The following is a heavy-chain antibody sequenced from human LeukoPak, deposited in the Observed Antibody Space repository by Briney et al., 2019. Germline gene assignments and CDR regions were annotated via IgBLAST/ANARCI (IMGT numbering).Heavy chain of an antibody. V-gene: IGHV4-59*01. J-gene: IGHJ3*02. Sequence: PSETLSLTCTVSGGSISSYYWSWIRQPPGKGPEWIGYIYYSGSTNYNPSLKSRVTISVDTSKNQFSLKLSSVTAADTAVYYCARGLLDGYTHPAAFDIWGQGTMVTVSS. CDR1: GGSISSYY. CDR2: IYYSGST. CDR3: ARGLLDGYTHPAAFDI. D-gene: IGHD5-24*01.